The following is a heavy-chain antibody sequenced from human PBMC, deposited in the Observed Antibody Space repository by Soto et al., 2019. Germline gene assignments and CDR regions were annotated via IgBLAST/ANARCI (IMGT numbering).Heavy chain of an antibody. Sequence: QVQLVESGGGVVQPGRSLRLSCAASGFTFSTFAMHWVRQAPGKGLEWVAVISDDGITKYYADSVKGRFTISRDNSKNTLYLEMNSLRAEDTAVYYWYSSGWWGQGTLVTVSS. D-gene: IGHD6-19*01. CDR3: YSSGW. CDR2: ISDDGITK. J-gene: IGHJ4*02. V-gene: IGHV3-30*03. CDR1: GFTFSTFA.